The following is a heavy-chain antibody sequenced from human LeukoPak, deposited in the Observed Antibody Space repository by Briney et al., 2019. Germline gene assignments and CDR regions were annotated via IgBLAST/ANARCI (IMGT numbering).Heavy chain of an antibody. Sequence: GGSLRLSCVTSGFTFGRHSLNWVRQAPGKGLEWVSSVSGAGRYIFYADSVKGRFSISRDNAKKSIYLQMDSLRADDTAVYYCARDEADYYDNSGFFYDALDLWGQGTGVIVSS. J-gene: IGHJ3*01. CDR3: ARDEADYYDNSGFFYDALDL. CDR1: GFTFGRHS. D-gene: IGHD3-22*01. V-gene: IGHV3-21*01. CDR2: VSGAGRYI.